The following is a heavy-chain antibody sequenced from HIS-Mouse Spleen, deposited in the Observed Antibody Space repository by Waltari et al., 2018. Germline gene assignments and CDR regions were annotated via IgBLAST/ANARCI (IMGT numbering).Heavy chain of an antibody. CDR1: GGSISSSSYY. Sequence: QLQLQESGPGLVKPSETLSLTCTVSGGSISSSSYYWGWIRQHPGKGLAWIGGIYYSGSTYYNPSLKSRVTISVDTSKTQFSLKLSSVTAADTAVYYCAREIPYSSSWYDWYFDLWGRGTLVTVSS. CDR3: AREIPYSSSWYDWYFDL. D-gene: IGHD6-13*01. J-gene: IGHJ2*01. CDR2: IYYSGST. V-gene: IGHV4-39*07.